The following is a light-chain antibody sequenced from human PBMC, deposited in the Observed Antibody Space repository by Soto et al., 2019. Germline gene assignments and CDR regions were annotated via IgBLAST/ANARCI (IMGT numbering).Light chain of an antibody. Sequence: EVVMTQSPATLSVSPGERATLSCRASQSVSINLAWYQQKPGQAPRLLIHGASTRAIGIPARFSGSGSGTEFTLTISSLQSEDFAVYYCQQYNNWPSWPLGQATNVDSK. CDR2: GAS. J-gene: IGKJ1*01. CDR1: QSVSIN. V-gene: IGKV3-15*01. CDR3: QQYNNWPSWP.